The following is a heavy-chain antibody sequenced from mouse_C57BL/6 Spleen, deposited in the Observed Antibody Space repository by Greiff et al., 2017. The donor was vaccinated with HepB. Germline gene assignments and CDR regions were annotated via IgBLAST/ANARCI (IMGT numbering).Heavy chain of an antibody. CDR1: GYTFTDYE. CDR3: TRRDLITTVVAPYYAMDY. CDR2: IDPETGGT. V-gene: IGHV1-15*01. J-gene: IGHJ4*01. D-gene: IGHD1-1*01. Sequence: QVQLKESGAELVRPGASVTLSCKASGYTFTDYEMHWVKQTPVHGLEWIGAIDPETGGTAYNQKFKGKAILTADKSSSTAYMELRSLTSEDSAVYYCTRRDLITTVVAPYYAMDYWGQGTSVTVSS.